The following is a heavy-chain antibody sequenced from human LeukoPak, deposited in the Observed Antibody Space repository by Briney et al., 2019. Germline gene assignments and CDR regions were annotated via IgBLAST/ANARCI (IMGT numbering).Heavy chain of an antibody. Sequence: GGSLRLSCAASGFTFSSYWMHWVRQAPGKGLVWVSRINSDGSSTSYADSVKGRFTISRDDAKNTLDLQMNSLRAEDTAVYYCARIEEQLGTTLYYYYYMDVWGKGTTVTVSS. J-gene: IGHJ6*03. V-gene: IGHV3-74*01. D-gene: IGHD6-13*01. CDR3: ARIEEQLGTTLYYYYYMDV. CDR2: INSDGSST. CDR1: GFTFSSYW.